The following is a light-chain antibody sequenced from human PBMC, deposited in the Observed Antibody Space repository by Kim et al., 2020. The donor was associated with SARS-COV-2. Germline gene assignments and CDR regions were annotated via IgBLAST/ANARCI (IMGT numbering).Light chain of an antibody. J-gene: IGLJ1*01. V-gene: IGLV1-47*01. CDR2: RNT. Sequence: QRVAISWSGGSSNIVTYYVYWYQQVPGTAPKLLIFRNTQRPSGVPDRFSGSKSGTSASLAISGLRSEDEADYYCAAWDDSLGGLYVFGNGTKVTVL. CDR3: AAWDDSLGGLYV. CDR1: SSNIVTYY.